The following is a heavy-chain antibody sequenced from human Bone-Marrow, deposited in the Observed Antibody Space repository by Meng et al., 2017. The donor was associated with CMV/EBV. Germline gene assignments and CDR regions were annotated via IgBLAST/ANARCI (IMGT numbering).Heavy chain of an antibody. J-gene: IGHJ4*02. CDR1: GGSINTKW. V-gene: IGHV4-59*01. CDR2: ISNSGRT. CDR3: ATGEGWLIDY. D-gene: IGHD5-24*01. Sequence: QVQLQESGPGLVKPSETLSLTCSVSGGSINTKWWSWIRQPPGKGLEWIGLISNSGRTDYGPSLKRRVTLPLDTSKTQFYLKLSSVTAADAAVYYCATGEGWLIDYWGQGTLVTVSS.